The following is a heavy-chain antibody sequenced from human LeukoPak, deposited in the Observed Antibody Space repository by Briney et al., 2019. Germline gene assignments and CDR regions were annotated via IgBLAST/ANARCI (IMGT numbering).Heavy chain of an antibody. V-gene: IGHV1-69*13. Sequence: SVKVSCKASGGTFSSYAISWVRQAPGQGLEWMGGIIPIFGTANYAQKLQGRVTITADESTSTAYMELSSLRSEDTAVYYCARDDPNYGSGSYYTFDYWGQGTLVTVSS. J-gene: IGHJ4*02. CDR3: ARDDPNYGSGSYYTFDY. D-gene: IGHD3-10*01. CDR1: GGTFSSYA. CDR2: IIPIFGTA.